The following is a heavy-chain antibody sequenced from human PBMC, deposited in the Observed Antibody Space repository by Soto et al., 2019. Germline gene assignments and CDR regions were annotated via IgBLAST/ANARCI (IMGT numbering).Heavy chain of an antibody. V-gene: IGHV3-23*01. CDR1: GFTFSSYA. CDR2: ISGSGDST. D-gene: IGHD1-26*01. J-gene: IGHJ4*02. Sequence: EVQLLESGGGLVQPGGSLRLSCAASGFTFSSYAMRWVRQAPGKGLEWVSAISGSGDSTYYADSVKGRFTISRDNSKNTRYLQRNSRRAEDTAIYYCARRGSGSYYDCWGQGTLVTVSS. CDR3: ARRGSGSYYDC.